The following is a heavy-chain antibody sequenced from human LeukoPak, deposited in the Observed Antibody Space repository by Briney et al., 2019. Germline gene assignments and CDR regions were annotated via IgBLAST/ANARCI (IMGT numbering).Heavy chain of an antibody. V-gene: IGHV3-7*05. CDR3: TRDEF. CDR1: GFTFSNYW. J-gene: IGHJ3*01. CDR2: MKKDGSEK. Sequence: GGSLRLSCAGSGFTFSNYWMSWVRQAPGKGLEWVANMKKDGSEKYYVDSVKGRFTISSDNAKNSLYLQMDSLRAEDTAVYYCTRDEFWGQGTMVTVSS.